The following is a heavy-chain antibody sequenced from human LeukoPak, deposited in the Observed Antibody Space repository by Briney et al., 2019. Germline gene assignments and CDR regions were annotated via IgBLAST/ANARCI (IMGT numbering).Heavy chain of an antibody. D-gene: IGHD6-19*01. CDR1: GYTFTGYY. Sequence: ASVKVSCKASGYTFTGYYMHWVRQAPGQGLEWMGWMNPNSGNTGYAQKFQGRVTMTRNTSISTAYMELSSLRSEDTAVYYCARGRSSGFDYWGQGTLVTVSS. V-gene: IGHV1-8*02. J-gene: IGHJ4*02. CDR2: MNPNSGNT. CDR3: ARGRSSGFDY.